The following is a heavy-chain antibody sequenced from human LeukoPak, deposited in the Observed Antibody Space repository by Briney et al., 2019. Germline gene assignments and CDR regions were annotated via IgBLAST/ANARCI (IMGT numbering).Heavy chain of an antibody. J-gene: IGHJ4*02. CDR2: ISASGDST. V-gene: IGHV3-23*01. CDR1: GFTFSSYA. D-gene: IGHD6-13*01. Sequence: GGSLRLSCAASGFTFSSYAMSWVRQAPGKGLEWVSAISASGDSTYYADAVKGRFTISRDNFKNTLYLQMNSLRAEDTAVYYCAKTRPLDSSSWSHGDYWGQGTLVTVSS. CDR3: AKTRPLDSSSWSHGDY.